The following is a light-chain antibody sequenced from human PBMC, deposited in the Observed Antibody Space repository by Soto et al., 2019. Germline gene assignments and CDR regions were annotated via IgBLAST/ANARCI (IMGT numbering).Light chain of an antibody. J-gene: IGKJ3*01. CDR1: QSVSSY. CDR3: QQRSNWPPPFT. V-gene: IGKV3-11*01. Sequence: EIVLTQSPATLSLSPGERATLSCRASQSVSSYLAWYQQKPGQAPRLLISDASNRATGIPDRFSGSGSGTDFTLTISSLEPEDFAVYYCQQRSNWPPPFTFGPGTKVDIK. CDR2: DAS.